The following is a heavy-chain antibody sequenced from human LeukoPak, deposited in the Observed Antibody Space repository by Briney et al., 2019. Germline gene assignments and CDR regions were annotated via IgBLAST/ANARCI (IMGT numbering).Heavy chain of an antibody. D-gene: IGHD3-10*01. Sequence: GGSLRLSCAASGFTFSNAWMSWVRQAPGKGLEWVGRIKSKTDGGTTDYAAPVKGRFTISRDDSKNTLYLQMNSLRAEDTAVYYCAKRASGSGTSLYYFDYWGQGTLVTVSS. V-gene: IGHV3-15*01. CDR3: AKRASGSGTSLYYFDY. J-gene: IGHJ4*02. CDR2: IKSKTDGGTT. CDR1: GFTFSNAW.